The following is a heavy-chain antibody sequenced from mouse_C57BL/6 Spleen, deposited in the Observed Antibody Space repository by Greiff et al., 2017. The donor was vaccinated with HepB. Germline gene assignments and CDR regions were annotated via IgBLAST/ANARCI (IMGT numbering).Heavy chain of an antibody. CDR2: IWSGGST. D-gene: IGHD1-2*01. CDR1: GFSLTSYG. J-gene: IGHJ1*03. V-gene: IGHV2-2*01. CDR3: ATTTADV. Sequence: QVQLQQSGPGLVQPSQSLSITCTVSGFSLTSYGVHWVRQSPGKGLEWLGVIWSGGSTDYNAAFISRLSISKDNSKSQVFFKMNSLQADDTAIYYCATTTADVWGTGTTVTVSS.